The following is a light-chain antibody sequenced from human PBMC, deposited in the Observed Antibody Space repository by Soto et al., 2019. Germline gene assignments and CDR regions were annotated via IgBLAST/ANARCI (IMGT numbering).Light chain of an antibody. CDR2: AAS. V-gene: IGKV1-39*01. CDR3: QQRYSTPWT. J-gene: IGKJ1*01. CDR1: QSISSY. Sequence: DIQMTPSPSSLSASVGDRVTITCRASQSISSYLNWYQQKPGKAPKLLIYAASSLQSGVPSRFSGSGSGTDFTLTISSLQPEDFATYYCQQRYSTPWTFGQGTKVEIK.